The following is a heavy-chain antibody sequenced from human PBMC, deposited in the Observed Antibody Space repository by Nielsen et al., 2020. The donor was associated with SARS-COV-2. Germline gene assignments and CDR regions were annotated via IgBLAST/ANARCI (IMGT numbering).Heavy chain of an antibody. J-gene: IGHJ5*02. CDR2: ISSSSSTI. Sequence: GESLKISCAASGFTFSSYSMNWVRQAPGKGLEWVSYISSSSSTIYYADSVKGRFTISRDNAKNSLYLQMNSLRAEDTAVYYCARGPGYSSGWYGGVRNWFDPWGQGTLVTVSS. D-gene: IGHD6-19*01. CDR3: ARGPGYSSGWYGGVRNWFDP. V-gene: IGHV3-48*01. CDR1: GFTFSSYS.